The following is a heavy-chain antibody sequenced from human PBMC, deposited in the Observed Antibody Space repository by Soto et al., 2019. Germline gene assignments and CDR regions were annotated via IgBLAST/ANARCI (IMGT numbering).Heavy chain of an antibody. V-gene: IGHV1-46*01. Sequence: QVQLMQSGAEVKKPGASVKVSCKASGDTFTDYYIHWVRQAAGQGLEWMGTVNPSGGHTTYAQHFLGRVTMTRDTAPSTLYMGLTSLTSDDTAIYYCARGGHVVVVTAALDYWGQGTLVTVSS. CDR3: ARGGHVVVVTAALDY. CDR1: GDTFTDYY. D-gene: IGHD2-21*02. J-gene: IGHJ4*02. CDR2: VNPSGGHT.